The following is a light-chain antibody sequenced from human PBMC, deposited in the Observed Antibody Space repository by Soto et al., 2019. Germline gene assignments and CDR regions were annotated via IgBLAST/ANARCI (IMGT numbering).Light chain of an antibody. CDR1: SSDVGGYNY. J-gene: IGLJ2*01. CDR3: SSYTSSSTLV. CDR2: DVS. Sequence: QSALTQPASVSGSPGQSITISCTGTSSDVGGYNYVSWYQRHPGKAPKLMIYDVSNRPSGVSNRFSGSKSGNTASLTISGLQAEDEADYYCSSYTSSSTLVFGGATKLTVL. V-gene: IGLV2-14*01.